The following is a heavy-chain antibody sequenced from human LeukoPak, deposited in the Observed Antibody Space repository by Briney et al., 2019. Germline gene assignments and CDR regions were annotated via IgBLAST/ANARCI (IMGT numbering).Heavy chain of an antibody. V-gene: IGHV3-7*04. CDR3: ARAMDV. CDR1: GFTFSNYW. Sequence: PGGSLRLSCVASGFTFSNYWMNWVRQAPGKGLEWVANIKQDGSEKFYVDSVRGRFPISRDNAKNSLYLQMNSLRAEDTAVYYCARAMDVWGQGTTVTVSS. J-gene: IGHJ6*02. CDR2: IKQDGSEK.